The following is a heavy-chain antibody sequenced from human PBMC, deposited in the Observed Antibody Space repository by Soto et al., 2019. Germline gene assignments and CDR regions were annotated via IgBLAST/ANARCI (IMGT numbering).Heavy chain of an antibody. CDR2: IIPIFGTA. CDR3: ARGWDTSMVKNYDYYYAMAI. V-gene: IGHV1-69*13. CDR1: GGTFSSYA. J-gene: IGHJ6*02. D-gene: IGHD5-18*01. Sequence: SVKVSFKASGGTFSSYAISWVRQAPGQGLEWMGGIIPIFGTANYAQKFQGRVTITADESTSTAYMELSSLRSEDTGVYYCARGWDTSMVKNYDYYYAMAIWGQGTTVTASS.